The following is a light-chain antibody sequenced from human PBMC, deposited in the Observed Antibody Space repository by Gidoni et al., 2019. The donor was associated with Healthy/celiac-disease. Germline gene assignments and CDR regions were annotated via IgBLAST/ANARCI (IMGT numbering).Light chain of an antibody. V-gene: IGKV3-20*01. CDR3: QQYGSSPYT. J-gene: IGKJ2*01. CDR1: QSVSSSY. CDR2: GAS. Sequence: EIVLPQSPGTLSLSPGERATLSCRASQSVSSSYLAWYQQKPGQAPTRLIYGASSRATGIPDRFSGSGSGTDFTLTISRLEPEDFAVYYCQQYGSSPYTFGQGTKLEIK.